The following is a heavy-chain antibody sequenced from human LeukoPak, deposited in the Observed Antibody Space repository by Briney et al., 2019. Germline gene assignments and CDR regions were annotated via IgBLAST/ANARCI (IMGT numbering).Heavy chain of an antibody. CDR3: ARVPRPSAAAASRRQGGWFDP. CDR2: ISAYNGNT. Sequence: ASVKVSCKASGYTFTSYGISWVRQAPGQGLEWMGWISAYNGNTNYAQKLQGRVTMTTDTSRTTVYMELRSLRSDDTAVYYCARVPRPSAAAASRRQGGWFDPWGQGTLVTVSS. V-gene: IGHV1-18*01. CDR1: GYTFTSYG. J-gene: IGHJ5*02. D-gene: IGHD6-13*01.